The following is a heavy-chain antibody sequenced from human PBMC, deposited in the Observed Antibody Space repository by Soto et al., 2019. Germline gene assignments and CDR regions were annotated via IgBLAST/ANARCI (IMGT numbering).Heavy chain of an antibody. CDR3: AGGRQNWDDAFDI. J-gene: IGHJ3*02. CDR2: ISSSSSTI. CDR1: GFTFSSYS. Sequence: GGSLRLSCAASGFTFSSYSMNWVRQAPGKGLEWVSYISSSSSTIYYADSVKGRFTISRDNAKNSLYLQKNSLRDEDKAAYYCAGGRQNWDDAFDIWGQGTMVTVSS. V-gene: IGHV3-48*02. D-gene: IGHD7-27*01.